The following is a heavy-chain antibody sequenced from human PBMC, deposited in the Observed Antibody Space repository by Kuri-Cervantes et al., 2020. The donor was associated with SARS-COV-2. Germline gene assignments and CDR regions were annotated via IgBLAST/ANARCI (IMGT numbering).Heavy chain of an antibody. D-gene: IGHD3-22*01. CDR1: GFTFSSNY. CDR2: IYSGGST. V-gene: IGHV3-53*01. J-gene: IGHJ3*02. Sequence: GESLKISCAASGFTFSSNYMSWVRQAPGKGLEWVSVIYSGGSTYYADSVKGRFTISRDNSKNTLYLQMNSLRAEDTAVYYCAREGSSCDSSGYDAFDIWGQGTMVTVSS. CDR3: AREGSSCDSSGYDAFDI.